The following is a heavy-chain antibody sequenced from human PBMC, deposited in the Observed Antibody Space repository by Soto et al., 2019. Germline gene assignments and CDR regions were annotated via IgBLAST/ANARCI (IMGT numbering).Heavy chain of an antibody. J-gene: IGHJ4*02. V-gene: IGHV3-30-3*01. CDR2: ISYDGSNK. CDR1: GFTFSSYA. D-gene: IGHD1-26*01. Sequence: PGGSLRLSCAASGFTFSSYAMHWVRQAPGKGLEWVAVISYDGSNKYYADSVKGRFTISRDNSKNTLHLQMNSLRAEDTAVYYCARDRGSPIFDYWGQGTLVTVSS. CDR3: ARDRGSPIFDY.